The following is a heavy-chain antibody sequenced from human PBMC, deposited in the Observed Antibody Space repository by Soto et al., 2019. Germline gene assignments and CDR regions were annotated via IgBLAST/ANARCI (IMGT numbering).Heavy chain of an antibody. CDR3: ARVKRAEYEYQLLPNNYYYYYMDV. D-gene: IGHD2-2*01. CDR1: GGSISSYY. CDR2: IYYSGST. Sequence: PSETLSLTCTVSGGSISSYYWSWIRQPPGRGLEWIGYIYYSGSTNYNPSLKSRVTISVDTSKSQFSLKLSSVTAADTAVYYCARVKRAEYEYQLLPNNYYYYYMDVWGKGTTVTVSS. J-gene: IGHJ6*03. V-gene: IGHV4-59*01.